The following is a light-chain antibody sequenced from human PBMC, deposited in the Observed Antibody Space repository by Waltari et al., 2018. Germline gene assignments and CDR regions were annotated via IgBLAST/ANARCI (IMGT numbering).Light chain of an antibody. CDR3: QHHVRLPAT. CDR2: GAS. Sequence: EIVLTQAPGILSLSPGDRATLSCRASQSVSRALAWYQQKPGQAPRLLIYGASSRATGIPDRFSGGGSGTDFSLTLSRLEPEEFAVYYCQHHVRLPATFGQGTKVEIK. V-gene: IGKV3-20*01. J-gene: IGKJ1*01. CDR1: QSVSRA.